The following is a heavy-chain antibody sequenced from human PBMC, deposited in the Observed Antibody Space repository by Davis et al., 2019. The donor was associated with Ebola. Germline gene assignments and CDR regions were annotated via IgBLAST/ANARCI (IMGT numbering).Heavy chain of an antibody. D-gene: IGHD4-11*01. Sequence: ASVKVSCKASGYTFTGYYMHWVRQAPGQGLEWMGWINPNSGGTNYAQKFKGWVTMTRDTSITTAYMELTSLKSEDTGMYYCARPKMITDLQSWGQGTLVTVSS. V-gene: IGHV1-2*04. CDR3: ARPKMITDLQS. J-gene: IGHJ4*02. CDR1: GYTFTGYY. CDR2: INPNSGGT.